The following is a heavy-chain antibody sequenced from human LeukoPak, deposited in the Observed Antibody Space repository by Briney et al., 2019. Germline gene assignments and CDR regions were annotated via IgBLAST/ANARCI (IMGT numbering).Heavy chain of an antibody. CDR1: GGSISSYY. V-gene: IGHV4-59*12. CDR3: ARAPRYCSGGSCYEDAFDI. D-gene: IGHD2-15*01. Sequence: PSETLSLTCTVSGGSISSYYWSWIRQPPGKGLEWIGYIYYSGSTNYNPSLKSRVTISVDTSKNQFSLKLSSVTAADTAVYYCARAPRYCSGGSCYEDAFDIWGQGTMVTVSS. CDR2: IYYSGST. J-gene: IGHJ3*02.